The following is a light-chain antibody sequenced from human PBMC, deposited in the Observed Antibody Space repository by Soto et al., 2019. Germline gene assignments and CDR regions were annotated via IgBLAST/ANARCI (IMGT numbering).Light chain of an antibody. Sequence: QSALTQPASVSGSPGQSITISCTGISYYKYVSWYQQHPGKAPKLIIYDVSYRPAGVSYRFSGSKSGNTASLIISGLQAEDEADYYCSSFTSSSTLYVFGTGTKLTVL. V-gene: IGLV2-14*01. CDR1: SYYKY. J-gene: IGLJ1*01. CDR3: SSFTSSSTLYV. CDR2: DVS.